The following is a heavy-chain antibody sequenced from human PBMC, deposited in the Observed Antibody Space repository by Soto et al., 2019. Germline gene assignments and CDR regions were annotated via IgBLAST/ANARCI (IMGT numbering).Heavy chain of an antibody. J-gene: IGHJ4*02. D-gene: IGHD3-16*01. CDR3: TTDLGHMSLSILSW. CDR2: IKSKTHGGTT. Sequence: EVQLVESGGGLVEPGGSLRLSCAASGFSFTDAWLAWVRLAPGKGPEWVGRIKSKTHGGTTDYAAPVKGRFSISRVDSKNIVYLQMSSLQTEDTAVYHCTTDLGHMSLSILSWWGQGTLGTVSS. CDR1: GFSFTDAW. V-gene: IGHV3-15*01.